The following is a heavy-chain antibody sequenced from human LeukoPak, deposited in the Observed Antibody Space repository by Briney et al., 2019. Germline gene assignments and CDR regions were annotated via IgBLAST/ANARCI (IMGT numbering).Heavy chain of an antibody. D-gene: IGHD3-9*01. V-gene: IGHV3-23*01. CDR1: GFTFSSYG. Sequence: GGSLRLSCAASGFTFSSYGMSWVRQAPGKGLEWVSAISGSGGSTYYADSVKGRFTISRDNSKNTLYLQMNSLRAEDTAVYYCAKSSYYDILTGPNDAFDIWGQGTMVTVSS. J-gene: IGHJ3*02. CDR3: AKSSYYDILTGPNDAFDI. CDR2: ISGSGGST.